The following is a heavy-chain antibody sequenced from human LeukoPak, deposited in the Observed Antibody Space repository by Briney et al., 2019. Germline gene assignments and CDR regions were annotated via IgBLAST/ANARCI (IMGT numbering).Heavy chain of an antibody. V-gene: IGHV3-9*01. CDR3: AANYDSSGYYHNWFDP. CDR1: GFTFDDYA. CDR2: ISWNSGSI. J-gene: IGHJ5*02. D-gene: IGHD3-22*01. Sequence: GGSLRLSCAASGFTFDDYAMHWVRQAPGKGLEWVSGISWNSGSIGYADSVKGRFTISRDNAKNSLYLQMNSLRAEDTALCYCAANYDSSGYYHNWFDPWGQGTLVTVSS.